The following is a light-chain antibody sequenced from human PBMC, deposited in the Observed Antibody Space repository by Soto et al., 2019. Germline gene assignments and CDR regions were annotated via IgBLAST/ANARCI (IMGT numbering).Light chain of an antibody. V-gene: IGLV2-14*01. CDR1: SSDVGGYNY. CDR3: SSYTSSSTLVV. Sequence: QSVLTQPASVSGSPGQSITISCTGTSSDVGGYNYVSWYQQHPGKAPKLMIYDVSNRPSGVSNRFSGSKSGNTASLTISGLLAEDEADYYCSSYTSSSTLVVFGRGTKVIVL. CDR2: DVS. J-gene: IGLJ2*01.